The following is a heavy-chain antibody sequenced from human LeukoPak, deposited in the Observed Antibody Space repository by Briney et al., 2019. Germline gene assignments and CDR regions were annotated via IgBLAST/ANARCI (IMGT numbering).Heavy chain of an antibody. V-gene: IGHV1-18*01. CDR2: ISAYNGNT. Sequence: GASVKVSCKASGYTFTSYGISWVRQAPRQGLEWMGWISAYNGNTNYAQKLQGRVTMTTDTSTSTAYMELRSLRSDDTAVYYCARDIAVDGDYVIPPFDYWGQGTLVTVSS. CDR3: ARDIAVDGDYVIPPFDY. CDR1: GYTFTSYG. J-gene: IGHJ4*02. D-gene: IGHD4-17*01.